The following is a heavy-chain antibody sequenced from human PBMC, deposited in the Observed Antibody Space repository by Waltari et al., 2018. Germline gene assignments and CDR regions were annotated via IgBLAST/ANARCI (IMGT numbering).Heavy chain of an antibody. J-gene: IGHJ4*02. D-gene: IGHD4-17*01. CDR2: IWYDGSNK. CDR3: AKDRKDRTYGVVDY. CDR1: GFTFSSYG. V-gene: IGHV3-33*06. Sequence: QVQLVESGGGVVQPGRSLRLSCAASGFTFSSYGMHWVRQAPGKGLEWEGCIWYDGSNKYYADAVKGRFTISRDNSKNTLYLQMNSLRAEDTAVYYCAKDRKDRTYGVVDYWGQGTLVTVSS.